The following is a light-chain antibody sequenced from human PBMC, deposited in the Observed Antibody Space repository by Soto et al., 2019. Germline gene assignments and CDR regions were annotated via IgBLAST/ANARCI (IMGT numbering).Light chain of an antibody. CDR1: NIGSQS. CDR3: QVWDSGTDHAV. CDR2: DDN. Sequence: SYELTQPPSVSVAPGQSARFTCGGNNIGSQSVHWYQQKPGQAPVLVVYDDNDRPSGIPERFSGSKSGNTATLSITRVGAGDEADYYCQVWDSGTDHAVFGGGTKVTVL. V-gene: IGLV3-21*02. J-gene: IGLJ2*01.